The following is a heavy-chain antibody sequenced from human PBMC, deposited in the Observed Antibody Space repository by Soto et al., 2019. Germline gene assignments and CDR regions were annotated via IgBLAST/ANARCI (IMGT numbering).Heavy chain of an antibody. CDR3: ASGGLHGYTNGGLSYFHS. CDR2: ISGTDGGA. D-gene: IGHD5-18*01. J-gene: IGHJ4*02. V-gene: IGHV3-23*01. CDR1: ELSSSNHA. Sequence: EVHLLGSGGGLVQPGGSLRLSCAASELSSSNHAMTWVRQDPGKGLEWVSGISGTDGGAYYADSVKGRFTISRDNSRSTLYLQMNSLRVEDTAVYYCASGGLHGYTNGGLSYFHSWGQGTLVTVSS.